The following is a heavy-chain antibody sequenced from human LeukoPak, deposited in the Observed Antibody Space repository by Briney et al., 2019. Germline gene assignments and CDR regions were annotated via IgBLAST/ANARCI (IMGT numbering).Heavy chain of an antibody. Sequence: PSETLSLTCTVSGGSISDYYWSWIRQPPGKGLEWIGSIYYSGSTYYNPSLKSRVTISLDTSKTQFSLKLSSVTAADTAFYYCARGAQAYDYDSSAYYHWFDPWGQGTLVTVSS. J-gene: IGHJ5*02. D-gene: IGHD3-22*01. V-gene: IGHV4-59*12. CDR1: GGSISDYY. CDR2: IYYSGST. CDR3: ARGAQAYDYDSSAYYHWFDP.